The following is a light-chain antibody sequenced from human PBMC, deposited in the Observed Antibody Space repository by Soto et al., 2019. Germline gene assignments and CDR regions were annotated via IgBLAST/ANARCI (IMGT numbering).Light chain of an antibody. J-gene: IGKJ1*01. CDR3: QQRSNWPWT. CDR2: DAS. V-gene: IGKV3-11*01. Sequence: EIVLTQSPTTLSFSPGGRAPLPFWASQSVSSYLAWYQQKPGQAPRLLIYDASNRATGIPARFSGSGSGTDFTLTISSLEPEDFAVYYCQQRSNWPWTFGQGTKVDIK. CDR1: QSVSSY.